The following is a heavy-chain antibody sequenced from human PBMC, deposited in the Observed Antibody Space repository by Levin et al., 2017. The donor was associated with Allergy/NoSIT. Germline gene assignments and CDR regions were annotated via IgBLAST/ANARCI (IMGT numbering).Heavy chain of an antibody. D-gene: IGHD2-2*01. Sequence: ASVKVSCKASGYTFKNYGISWVRQAPGQGLEWMGWISTHNGNTNYAQSFQGRITMTTDTSTSTADMELRSLISDDTAVYYCARFVVTPVSYFYMDVWGKGTTVTVSS. CDR2: ISTHNGNT. J-gene: IGHJ6*03. CDR3: ARFVVTPVSYFYMDV. V-gene: IGHV1-18*01. CDR1: GYTFKNYG.